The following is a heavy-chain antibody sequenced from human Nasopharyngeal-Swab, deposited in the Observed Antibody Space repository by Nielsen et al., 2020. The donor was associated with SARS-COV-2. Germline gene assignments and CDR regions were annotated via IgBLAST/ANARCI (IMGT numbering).Heavy chain of an antibody. J-gene: IGHJ4*02. D-gene: IGHD3-9*01. CDR3: VRLYYDLLTSYFSVGGNFDY. CDR2: INHRGNT. CDR1: GGSMRSYY. Sequence: SETLSLTCTVSGGSMRSYYWNWIRQSPGKRLEWIATINHRGNTYYNPSLESRVTISADTSKDHFFLRVTSVTAADTAVYYCVRLYYDLLTSYFSVGGNFDYWGPGTLVTVSS. V-gene: IGHV4-59*08.